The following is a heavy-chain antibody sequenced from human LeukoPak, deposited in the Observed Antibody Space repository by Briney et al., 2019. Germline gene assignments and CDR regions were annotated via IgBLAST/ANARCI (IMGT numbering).Heavy chain of an antibody. CDR2: INHSGST. D-gene: IGHD3-3*01. CDR3: ARHHADYDFWSGYLLNWFDP. Sequence: PSETLSLTCAVYGGSFSGYYWSWIRQPPGKGLEWIGEINHSGSTNYNPSLKSRVTISVDTSKNQFSLKLSSVTAADTAVYYCARHHADYDFWSGYLLNWFDPWGQGTLVTVSS. CDR1: GGSFSGYY. V-gene: IGHV4-34*01. J-gene: IGHJ5*02.